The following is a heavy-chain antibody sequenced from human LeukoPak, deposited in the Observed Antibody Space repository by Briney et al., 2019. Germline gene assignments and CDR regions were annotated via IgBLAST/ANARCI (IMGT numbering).Heavy chain of an antibody. CDR1: GYTFTGYY. J-gene: IGHJ4*02. CDR2: INPNSGGT. Sequence: ASVKVSCKASGYTFTGYYMHWVRQAPGQGLEWMGWINPNSGGTNYAQKFQGWVTMTRDTSISTAYMELGRLRSDDTAVYYCARAVATTLPFDYWGQGTLVTVSS. V-gene: IGHV1-2*04. D-gene: IGHD5-12*01. CDR3: ARAVATTLPFDY.